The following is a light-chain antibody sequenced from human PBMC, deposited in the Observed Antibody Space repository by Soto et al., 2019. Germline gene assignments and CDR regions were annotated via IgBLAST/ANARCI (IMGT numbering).Light chain of an antibody. Sequence: QAVVTQPPSVSAAPGQTVTISCSGSSSNIGNNYVSWYQQLPGTAPKLLIYENNKRPSGIPDRFSGSKSGTSATLGITGLQTGDEADCYCATWDSSLSAGVFGGGTKLTVL. CDR3: ATWDSSLSAGV. CDR1: SSNIGNNY. V-gene: IGLV1-51*02. J-gene: IGLJ3*02. CDR2: ENN.